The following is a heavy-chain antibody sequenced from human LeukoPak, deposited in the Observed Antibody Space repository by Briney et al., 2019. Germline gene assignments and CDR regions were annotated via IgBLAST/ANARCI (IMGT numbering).Heavy chain of an antibody. J-gene: IGHJ4*02. CDR3: AKSLGYCSSTSCYYFDY. CDR2: ISSSSSYI. Sequence: GGSLRLSCAASGFTFSSYSMNWVRQAPGKGLEWVSSISSSSSYIYYADSVKGRFTISRDNAKNSLYLQMNSLRAEDTAVYYCAKSLGYCSSTSCYYFDYWGQGTLVTVSS. V-gene: IGHV3-21*01. D-gene: IGHD2-2*01. CDR1: GFTFSSYS.